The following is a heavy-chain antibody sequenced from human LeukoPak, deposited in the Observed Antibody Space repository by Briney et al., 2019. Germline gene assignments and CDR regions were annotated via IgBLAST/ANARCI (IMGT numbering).Heavy chain of an antibody. D-gene: IGHD3-22*01. CDR2: IYTSGST. Sequence: PSETLSLTCTVSGGSIRSYYWSWIRQPAGKGLEWIGRIYTSGSTNYNPSLKSRVTMSVDTSKNQFSLKLSSVTAADTAVYYCARGSQGYDSTGYHRFDYWGQGTLVTVSS. CDR3: ARGSQGYDSTGYHRFDY. J-gene: IGHJ4*02. CDR1: GGSIRSYY. V-gene: IGHV4-4*07.